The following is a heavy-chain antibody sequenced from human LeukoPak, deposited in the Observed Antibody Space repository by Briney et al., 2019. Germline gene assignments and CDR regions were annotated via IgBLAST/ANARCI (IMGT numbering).Heavy chain of an antibody. CDR2: INSDGSST. J-gene: IGHJ4*02. V-gene: IGHV3-74*01. CDR3: ARIFRGAYFDY. D-gene: IGHD3-10*01. CDR1: GFTFSSYW. Sequence: GGSLRLSCAASGFTFSSYWMHWVRQAPGKGLMWVSRINSDGSSTSYADSVKGRFTISRDNAKNTLYLQMNSLRAEDTAVYYCARIFRGAYFDYWGQGTLVTVSS.